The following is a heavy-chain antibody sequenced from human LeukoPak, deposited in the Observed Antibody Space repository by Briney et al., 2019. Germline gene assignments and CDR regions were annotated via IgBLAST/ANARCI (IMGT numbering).Heavy chain of an antibody. CDR3: ARTALWFGELSEYYGMDV. CDR2: INQDGSDK. D-gene: IGHD3-10*01. V-gene: IGHV3-7*01. J-gene: IGHJ6*02. CDR1: RFIFSSYW. Sequence: GGSLRLSCATSRFIFSSYWMTWVRRTPGKGLEWVASINQDGSDKYYVDSVKGRFTISRDNAKKSLYLEMSSLRAEDTAVYYCARTALWFGELSEYYGMDVWGQGTTVTVSS.